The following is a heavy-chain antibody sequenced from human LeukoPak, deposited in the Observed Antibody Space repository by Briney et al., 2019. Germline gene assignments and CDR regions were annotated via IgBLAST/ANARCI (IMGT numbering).Heavy chain of an antibody. CDR2: IKSDGITI. CDR3: PRDLNWSLDQ. V-gene: IGHV3-74*01. CDR1: GFTFSNYM. Sequence: GSLRLSCAASGFTFSNYMMHWVRQAPGKGLVWVSRIKSDGITITYADSVKGRFTISRDNAKNTLYLQMNSLRAEDTAVYYCPRDLNWSLDQWGQGTLVTVSS. J-gene: IGHJ4*02. D-gene: IGHD1-20*01.